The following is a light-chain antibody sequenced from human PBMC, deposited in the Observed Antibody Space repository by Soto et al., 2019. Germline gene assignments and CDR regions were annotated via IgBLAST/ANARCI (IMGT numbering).Light chain of an antibody. CDR2: GAS. J-gene: IGKJ1*01. Sequence: EIVLTQSPGTLSLSPGERATLSCRASQSVSTNYLASYQRKPGQAPRLLIYGASSRATDIPRRFSGSGSGTDVTLTITRLEPEDFAVYYCQQYGSSPPTFGQGTKVEVK. V-gene: IGKV3-20*01. CDR1: QSVSTNY. CDR3: QQYGSSPPT.